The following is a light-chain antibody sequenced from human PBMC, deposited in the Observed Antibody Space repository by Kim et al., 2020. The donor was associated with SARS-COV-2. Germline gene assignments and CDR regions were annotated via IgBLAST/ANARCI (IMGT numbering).Light chain of an antibody. CDR1: SLRSYY. V-gene: IGLV3-19*01. Sequence: SSELTQDPAVSVALGQTVRITCQGDSLRSYYASWYQQKPGQAPVLVIYGKNNRPSGIPDRFSGSSSGNTASLTITGAQAEDEADYYCNSRDSSAREVFGGGTQLTVL. CDR2: GKN. CDR3: NSRDSSAREV. J-gene: IGLJ3*02.